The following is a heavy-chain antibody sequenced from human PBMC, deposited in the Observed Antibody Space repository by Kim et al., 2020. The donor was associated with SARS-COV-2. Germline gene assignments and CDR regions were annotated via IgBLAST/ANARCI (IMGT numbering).Heavy chain of an antibody. CDR3: ATDLRPITTYAGMEG. D-gene: IGHD1-1*01. J-gene: IGHJ6*01. CDR1: GFTFDDYT. V-gene: IGHV3-43*01. CDR2: ISWNGATT. Sequence: GGSLRLSCAASGFTFDDYTMHWVRQTPGKGLEWVGLISWNGATTAYADSVRGRFTISRDNSKDSLYLQMNSLGSEDTALYYCATDLRPITTYAGMEGWG.